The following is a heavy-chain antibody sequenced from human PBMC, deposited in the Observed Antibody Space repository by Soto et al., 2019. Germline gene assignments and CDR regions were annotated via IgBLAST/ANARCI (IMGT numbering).Heavy chain of an antibody. Sequence: QVQLVQSGAEVKKPGASVKVSCKASGYTFTGYYMHWVRQAPGQGLEWMGWFNPNSGGTNYAQKFQGWVTMTRDTSISTAYMELSRLRSDDTTVYYCARAGKGYYDFWSGYSPYGMDVWGQGTTVTVSS. CDR3: ARAGKGYYDFWSGYSPYGMDV. CDR1: GYTFTGYY. J-gene: IGHJ6*02. D-gene: IGHD3-3*01. V-gene: IGHV1-2*04. CDR2: FNPNSGGT.